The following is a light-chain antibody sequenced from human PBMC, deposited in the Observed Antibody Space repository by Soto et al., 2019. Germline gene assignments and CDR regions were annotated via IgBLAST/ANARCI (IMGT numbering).Light chain of an antibody. CDR1: QNIGSH. J-gene: IGKJ1*01. CDR3: QQSYTPPYM. Sequence: DIEMTQSPPSLSASIGDRVTISCRASQNIGSHLNWYQQRPGKAPSLLIYMTSTLQSGVTSRFSGGGSGTDFTLTISSLQPEDYETYFCQQSYTPPYMFGLGTKVDIK. V-gene: IGKV1-39*01. CDR2: MTS.